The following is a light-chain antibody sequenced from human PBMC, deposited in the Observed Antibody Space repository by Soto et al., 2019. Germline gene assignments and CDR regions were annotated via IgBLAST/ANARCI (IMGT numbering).Light chain of an antibody. CDR3: QQNSNLQAT. CDR2: EAS. J-gene: IGKJ1*01. Sequence: GLTQSPATLSLSPGERATLSCRASQSVTTYINWFQQKPGQPPRLLIYEASTRVTGIPDRISGSGSGTDFSLTISSLEPEDSAVYYCQQNSNLQATFGQGTK. V-gene: IGKV3-11*01. CDR1: QSVTTY.